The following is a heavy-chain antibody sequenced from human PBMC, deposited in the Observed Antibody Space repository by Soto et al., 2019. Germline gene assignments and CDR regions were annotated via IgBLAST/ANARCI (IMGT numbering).Heavy chain of an antibody. CDR3: ARGGYYYDSSGPFDY. D-gene: IGHD3-22*01. CDR2: ISYDGSNK. J-gene: IGHJ4*02. CDR1: GFTFSSYA. V-gene: IGHV3-30-3*01. Sequence: GGSLSLSCAASGFTFSSYAMHWVRQAPGKGLEWVAVISYDGSNKYYADSVKGRFTISRDNSKNTLYLQMNSLRAEDTAVYYCARGGYYYDSSGPFDYWGQGTLVTV.